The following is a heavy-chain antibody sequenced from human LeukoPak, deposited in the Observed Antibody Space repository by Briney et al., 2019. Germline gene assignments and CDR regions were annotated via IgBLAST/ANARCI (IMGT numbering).Heavy chain of an antibody. J-gene: IGHJ4*02. Sequence: SEALSLTCTVSGDSISSSNCYWGWIRQPPGKGLEWIGSIYFSGGTYYNASLKSRVTISVDTSKNQFSLKLSSVTAAGTAVYYCARGRYNYALEDYFDYWGQGTLDTVSS. CDR2: IYFSGGT. CDR1: GDSISSSNCY. V-gene: IGHV4-39*07. D-gene: IGHD5-18*01. CDR3: ARGRYNYALEDYFDY.